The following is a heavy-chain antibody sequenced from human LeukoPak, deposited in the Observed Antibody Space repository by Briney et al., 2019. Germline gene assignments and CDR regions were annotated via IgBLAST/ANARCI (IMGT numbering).Heavy chain of an antibody. CDR3: AVLEDYYDSRFDY. Sequence: GGSLRLSXAASGFTFSSYGMHWVRQAPGKGLEWVAFIRYDGSKKYYADSVKGRFTISRDNSKNTLYLQMNSLRAEDTAVYYCAVLEDYYDSRFDYWGQGTLVTVSS. J-gene: IGHJ4*02. V-gene: IGHV3-30*02. D-gene: IGHD3-22*01. CDR2: IRYDGSKK. CDR1: GFTFSSYG.